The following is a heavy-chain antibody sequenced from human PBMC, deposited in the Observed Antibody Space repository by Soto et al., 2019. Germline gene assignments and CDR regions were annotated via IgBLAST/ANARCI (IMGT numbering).Heavy chain of an antibody. V-gene: IGHV3-11*01. D-gene: IGHD3-16*02. J-gene: IGHJ4*02. CDR1: GFSFSSFA. CDR3: ARGPYDYVWGSDPPHFDY. Sequence: GGSLRLSCAASGFSFSSFAMSWIRQAPGKGLEWVSYISSSGSTIYYADSVKGRFTISRDNAKNLLYLQMNSLRAEDTAVYYFARGPYDYVWGSDPPHFDYWGQGTLVTVSS. CDR2: ISSSGSTI.